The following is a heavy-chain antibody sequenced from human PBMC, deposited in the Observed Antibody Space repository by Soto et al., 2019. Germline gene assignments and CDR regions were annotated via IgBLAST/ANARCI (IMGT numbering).Heavy chain of an antibody. D-gene: IGHD6-13*01. CDR2: IIPIFGTA. Sequence: ASVKVSCKASGGTFSSYAISWVRQAPGQGLEWMGGIIPIFGTANYAQKFQGRVTITADKSTSTAYMELSSLRSEDTAVYYCARDYKLEYSSSWYLAGYWFDPWGQGTLVTVSS. CDR3: ARDYKLEYSSSWYLAGYWFDP. V-gene: IGHV1-69*06. J-gene: IGHJ5*02. CDR1: GGTFSSYA.